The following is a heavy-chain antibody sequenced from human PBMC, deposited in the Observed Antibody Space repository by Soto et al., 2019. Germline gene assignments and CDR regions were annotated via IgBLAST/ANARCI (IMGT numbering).Heavy chain of an antibody. CDR2: ISSSSSTI. V-gene: IGHV3-48*02. Sequence: GGSLRLSCAASGFTFSSYSINWVRQAPGKGLEWVSYISSSSSTIYYADSVKGRFTISRDNAKNSLYLQMNSLRDEDTAVYYCARVRSGSYYYGMDVWGQGTTVTVSS. CDR1: GFTFSSYS. CDR3: ARVRSGSYYYGMDV. J-gene: IGHJ6*02. D-gene: IGHD1-26*01.